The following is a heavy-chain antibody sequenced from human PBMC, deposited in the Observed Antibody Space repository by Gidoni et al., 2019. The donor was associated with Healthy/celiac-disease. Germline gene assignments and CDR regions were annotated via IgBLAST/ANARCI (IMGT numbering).Heavy chain of an antibody. CDR3: ARDAPRELERGGMDV. CDR2: INPSGGSK. J-gene: IGHJ6*02. D-gene: IGHD1-26*01. V-gene: IGHV1-46*01. Sequence: QVQLVQSGAELKKPGASVKVSCKASGSTFPSYYMHWVRQAPGQGLEWRGIINPSGGSKSYAQKFQGRVTMTRDTYTSTVYMELSSLRSEDTAVYYCARDAPRELERGGMDVWGQGTTVTVSS. CDR1: GSTFPSYY.